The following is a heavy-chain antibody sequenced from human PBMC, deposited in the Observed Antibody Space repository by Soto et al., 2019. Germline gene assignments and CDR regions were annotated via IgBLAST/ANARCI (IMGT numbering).Heavy chain of an antibody. V-gene: IGHV1-18*01. CDR2: ISVFKGTT. D-gene: IGHD5-12*01. CDR1: GYTFTSYG. CDR3: AREGSTIRNYDYYYYGMDV. Sequence: QVQLVQSGGEVKKPGASVKVSCKASGYTFTSYGVSWVRQAPGQGLEWMGWISVFKGTTNYAQKFQGRVTMTTDTSTSTAHMELRSLRYDDTAVYYCAREGSTIRNYDYYYYGMDVWGQGTTVTVSS. J-gene: IGHJ6*02.